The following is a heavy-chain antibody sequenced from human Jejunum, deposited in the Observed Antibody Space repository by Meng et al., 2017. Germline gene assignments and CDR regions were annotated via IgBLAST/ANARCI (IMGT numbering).Heavy chain of an antibody. CDR3: ARGSTGSTLDS. CDR1: GFSFSDYS. J-gene: IGHJ4*02. D-gene: IGHD1-26*01. V-gene: IGHV3-30*04. Sequence: GESLKISCAASGFSFSDYSMHWVRQAPGKGLEWLAIISFDGSNQYYADSVKGRFTISRDNSKNTLYLQMNSLRADDTAVYYCARGSTGSTLDSWGQGTLVTVSS. CDR2: ISFDGSNQ.